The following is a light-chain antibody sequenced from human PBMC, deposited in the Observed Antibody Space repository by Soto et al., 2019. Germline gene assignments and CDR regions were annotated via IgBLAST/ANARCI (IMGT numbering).Light chain of an antibody. CDR1: SSDVGTYNL. CDR2: EVS. CDR3: CSYAGSNTLYV. Sequence: QSALTQPASVSGSPGQSITISCTGASSDVGTYNLVSWYQQHPGKAPKLMIYEVSKRPSGVSNRFSGSKSGNTASLTISGLQPEDEADYYCCSYAGSNTLYVFGTGTKLTVL. V-gene: IGLV2-23*02. J-gene: IGLJ1*01.